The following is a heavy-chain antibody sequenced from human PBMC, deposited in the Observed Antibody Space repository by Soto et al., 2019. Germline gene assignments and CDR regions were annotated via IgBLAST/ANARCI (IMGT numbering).Heavy chain of an antibody. D-gene: IGHD3-9*01. CDR1: GDSLSSGGHY. Sequence: LSLTCTVSGDSLSSGGHYWSWIRQHPGKGLEWIGHIYDSVNTYYSPSLRSRVTISADMSKNQSSLNLRSVTAADTAVYYCARVDHRGYFAILTDYWGQGTLVTVSS. J-gene: IGHJ4*02. CDR2: IYDSVNT. V-gene: IGHV4-31*03. CDR3: ARVDHRGYFAILTDY.